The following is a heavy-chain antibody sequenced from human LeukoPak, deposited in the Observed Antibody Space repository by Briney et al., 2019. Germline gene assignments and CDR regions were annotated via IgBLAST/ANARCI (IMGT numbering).Heavy chain of an antibody. CDR2: ISYDANIGSNK. CDR1: GFTFSRYA. D-gene: IGHD3-3*01. J-gene: IGHJ4*02. Sequence: GRPLRLSCATPGFTFSRYAMHWVRQAPGKGLEWVALISYDANIGSNKYYADSVKGRFTISRDNSKNTLYLQMNSLRAEDTAVYYCARDGGYDFWSGYYQDYWGQGTLVTVSS. CDR3: ARDGGYDFWSGYYQDY. V-gene: IGHV3-30-3*01.